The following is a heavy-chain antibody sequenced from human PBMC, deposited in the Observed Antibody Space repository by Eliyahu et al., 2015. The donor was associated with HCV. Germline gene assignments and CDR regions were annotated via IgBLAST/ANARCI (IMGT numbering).Heavy chain of an antibody. CDR3: ARENIVGATADWFDP. Sequence: QVQLVQSGAEVKKPGASVKVSCKASGXTFTGYYIHWVRQAPGQGLEWMGWINPNSGGTNYAQKFQGRVTMTRDTSITTAYMELSSLRSDDTAVYYCARENIVGATADWFDPWGQGTLVTVSS. V-gene: IGHV1-2*02. CDR2: INPNSGGT. J-gene: IGHJ5*02. D-gene: IGHD1-26*01. CDR1: GXTFTGYY.